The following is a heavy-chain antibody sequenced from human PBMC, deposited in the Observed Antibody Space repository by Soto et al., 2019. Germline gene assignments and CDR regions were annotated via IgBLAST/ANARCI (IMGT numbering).Heavy chain of an antibody. D-gene: IGHD4-17*01. V-gene: IGHV4-59*01. CDR1: GGSISSYY. CDR3: ARGSYGENDY. Sequence: SETLSLTCTVSGGSISSYYWSWIRQPPGKGLEWIGYIYYSGSTNYNPSLKSRVTISVDTSKNQFSLKLSSVTAADTAVYYCARGSYGENDYWGQGTLVTVSS. CDR2: IYYSGST. J-gene: IGHJ4*02.